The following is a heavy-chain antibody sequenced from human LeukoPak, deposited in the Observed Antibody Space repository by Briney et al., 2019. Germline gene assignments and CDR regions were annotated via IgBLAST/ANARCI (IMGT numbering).Heavy chain of an antibody. CDR2: ITGSGDGT. V-gene: IGHV3-23*01. D-gene: IGHD4/OR15-4a*01. CDR3: AKAGLVRGGALDS. J-gene: IGHJ4*02. Sequence: PGGSLRLSCLASKFTFSTYAMTWVRQAPGKGLEWVSSITGSGDGTSAADSVTGRFSISRDNSKSTLYLQMNSLRVEDTAVYYCAKAGLVRGGALDSWGQGTLVTVSS. CDR1: KFTFSTYA.